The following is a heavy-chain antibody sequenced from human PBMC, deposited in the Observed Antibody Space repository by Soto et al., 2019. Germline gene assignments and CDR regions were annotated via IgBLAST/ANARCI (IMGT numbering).Heavy chain of an antibody. CDR1: GNSFAGYW. CDR2: SDAMEWQT. CDR3: ARQIYDYDTGRNFQYYFDP. J-gene: IGHJ4*02. D-gene: IGHD3-22*01. Sequence: GEFLKTSCEGSGNSFAGYWITWVPPKPGKGVEWMGRSDAMEWQTYFSPSLRGQDTISVAKSITTVFLQRSNLRASDTAMYYCARQIYDYDTGRNFQYYFDPWGQGTPVTVSS. V-gene: IGHV5-10-1*01.